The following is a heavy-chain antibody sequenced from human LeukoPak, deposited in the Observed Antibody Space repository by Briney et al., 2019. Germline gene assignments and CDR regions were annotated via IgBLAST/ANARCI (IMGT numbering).Heavy chain of an antibody. J-gene: IGHJ4*02. CDR2: ISAYNGNT. CDR3: ARGTYYDFWSGYSPGGGSPTDY. D-gene: IGHD3-3*01. Sequence: ASVKVSCKASGYTFTSYGISWVRQAPGQGLEWMGWISAYNGNTNYAQKLQGRVTMTTDTSTSTAYRELRSLRSDDTAVYYCARGTYYDFWSGYSPGGGSPTDYWGQGTLVTVSS. V-gene: IGHV1-18*01. CDR1: GYTFTSYG.